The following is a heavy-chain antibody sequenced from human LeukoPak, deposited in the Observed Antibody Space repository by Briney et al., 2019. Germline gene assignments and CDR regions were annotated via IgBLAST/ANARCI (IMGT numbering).Heavy chain of an antibody. CDR1: GFTVSSNY. Sequence: GGSLRLSCAASGFTVSSNYMSWVRQAPGKGLEWVSVIYSGGSTYYADSVKGRFTISRDNSKNTLYLQMNSLRAEDTAVYYCARVAPGVDWFVPWGQGTLVTVSS. D-gene: IGHD3-3*01. CDR3: ARVAPGVDWFVP. V-gene: IGHV3-53*01. J-gene: IGHJ5*02. CDR2: IYSGGST.